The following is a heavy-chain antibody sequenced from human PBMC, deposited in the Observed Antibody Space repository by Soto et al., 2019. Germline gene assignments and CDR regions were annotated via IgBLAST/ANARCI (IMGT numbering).Heavy chain of an antibody. CDR3: ATEGGPTYYFDY. D-gene: IGHD2-21*01. CDR2: IYSDGST. CDR1: GFTVSSKY. J-gene: IGHJ4*02. V-gene: IGHV3-53*01. Sequence: GGSLRLSCAASGFTVSSKYMSWVRQAPGKGLEWVSVIYSDGSTYYADSVKGRFTISRDNSKNTLYLQMNSLRAEDTAVYYCATEGGPTYYFDYWGQGTLVTVSS.